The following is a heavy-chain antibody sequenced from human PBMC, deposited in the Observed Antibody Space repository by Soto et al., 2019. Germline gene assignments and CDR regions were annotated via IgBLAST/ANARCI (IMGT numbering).Heavy chain of an antibody. CDR2: IGRSGETI. CDR3: AKDGGGYAYNYELDS. D-gene: IGHD3-16*01. Sequence: GRSLRLSCVGSGFTFSSFEMNWVRQTPGKGLEWLSYIGRSGETIYYADSVKGRFTISRDNAKNSLYLEMTSLRPEDTAFYHCAKDGGGYAYNYELDSWGQGTLVTVSS. CDR1: GFTFSSFE. V-gene: IGHV3-48*03. J-gene: IGHJ4*02.